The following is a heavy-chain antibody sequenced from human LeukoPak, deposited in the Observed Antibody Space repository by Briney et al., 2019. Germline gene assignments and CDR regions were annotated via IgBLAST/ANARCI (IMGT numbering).Heavy chain of an antibody. CDR3: VTSYGSGAYPNY. CDR1: GFIFNHFG. D-gene: IGHD3-10*01. CDR2: VSHDGGKK. V-gene: IGHV3-30*03. Sequence: PGGSLRLSCVASGFIFNHFGMHWVRQAPGKGLDWVAVVSHDGGKKYYADSVKGRFTISRDNSKNTLYLQMSSLRTEDTAVYYCVTSYGSGAYPNYWGQGTLVTVSS. J-gene: IGHJ4*02.